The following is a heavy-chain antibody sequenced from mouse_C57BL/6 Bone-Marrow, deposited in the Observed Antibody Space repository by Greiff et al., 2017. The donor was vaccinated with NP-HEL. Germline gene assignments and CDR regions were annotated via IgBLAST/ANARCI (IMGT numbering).Heavy chain of an antibody. D-gene: IGHD1-1*01. CDR3: ARSDYGSRDY. CDR1: GYTFTSYW. J-gene: IGHJ2*01. V-gene: IGHV1-52*01. Sequence: QVQLQQSGAELVRPGSSVKLSCKASGYTFTSYWMHWVKQRPIQGLEWIGNIDPSDSETHYNQKFKDKATLTVDKSSSTAYMQLSSLTSEDSAVYYCARSDYGSRDYWGQGTTLTVSS. CDR2: IDPSDSET.